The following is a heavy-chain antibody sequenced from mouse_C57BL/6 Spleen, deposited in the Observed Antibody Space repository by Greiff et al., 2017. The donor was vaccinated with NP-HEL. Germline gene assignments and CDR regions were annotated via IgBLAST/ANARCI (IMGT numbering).Heavy chain of an antibody. D-gene: IGHD2-4*01. Sequence: QVQLQQPGAELVKPGASVKMSCKASGYTFTSYWITWVKQRPGQGLEWIGDIYPGSGSTNYNEKFKSKATLTVDTSSSPAYMQLSSLTSEDSAVYYCARSHDYVGAVAYWGQGTLVTVSA. V-gene: IGHV1-55*01. CDR2: IYPGSGST. CDR3: ARSHDYVGAVAY. J-gene: IGHJ3*01. CDR1: GYTFTSYW.